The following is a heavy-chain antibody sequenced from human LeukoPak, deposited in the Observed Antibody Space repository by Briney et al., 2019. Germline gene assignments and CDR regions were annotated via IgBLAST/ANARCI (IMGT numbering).Heavy chain of an antibody. J-gene: IGHJ4*02. CDR3: ARARGYYYDSFDY. V-gene: IGHV3-74*01. Sequence: GGSLRLSCAASGFTFSSYWMHWVRQAPGEGLVWVSRISSDASSTSYADSVKGRFTISRDNAENTLSLQMNSLTAEDTAVYYCARARGYYYDSFDYWGQGTLVTISS. D-gene: IGHD3-22*01. CDR1: GFTFSSYW. CDR2: ISSDASST.